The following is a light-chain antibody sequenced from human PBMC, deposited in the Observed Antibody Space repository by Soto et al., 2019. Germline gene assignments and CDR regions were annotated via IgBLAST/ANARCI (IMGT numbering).Light chain of an antibody. Sequence: AVQMTXXPXXXXASVGDRITITCRXSQGIRNDLAWYQQKPGKAPNLLIYAASRLHIGVPSRFSGSGSGTDFTFTITGLQPEDFATYYCLQDNNYPYTFGQGTKLEIK. CDR1: QGIRND. CDR3: LQDNNYPYT. CDR2: AAS. J-gene: IGKJ2*01. V-gene: IGKV1-6*01.